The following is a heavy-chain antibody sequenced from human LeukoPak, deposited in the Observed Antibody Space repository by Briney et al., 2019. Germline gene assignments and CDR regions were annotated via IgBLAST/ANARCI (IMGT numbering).Heavy chain of an antibody. D-gene: IGHD3-10*02. V-gene: IGHV5-51*01. Sequence: GESLKISCKGSGYTFNNYWIAWARQIPGKGLEWMGSIYPGESNPRFSPSFQGQGTISADKSIGPTCLQWSSLKAADTAMYYCARRGWVFWEPKRDHDTFDIWGQGTMVTVSS. CDR2: IYPGESNP. CDR3: ARRGWVFWEPKRDHDTFDI. CDR1: GYTFNNYW. J-gene: IGHJ3*02.